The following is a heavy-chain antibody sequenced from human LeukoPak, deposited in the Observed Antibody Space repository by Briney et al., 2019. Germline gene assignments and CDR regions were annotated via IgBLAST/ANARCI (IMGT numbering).Heavy chain of an antibody. CDR3: ARAAAAAMANYFDY. Sequence: ASVKVSCKASGYSFINNGINWVRQAPGQGLEWMGWISPYNGNTNFAQKLQGRVTLTTDTSISTAYMELSSLRSDDTAAYYCARAAAAAMANYFDYWGQGALVTVAS. V-gene: IGHV1-18*01. CDR2: ISPYNGNT. D-gene: IGHD2-2*01. CDR1: GYSFINNG. J-gene: IGHJ4*02.